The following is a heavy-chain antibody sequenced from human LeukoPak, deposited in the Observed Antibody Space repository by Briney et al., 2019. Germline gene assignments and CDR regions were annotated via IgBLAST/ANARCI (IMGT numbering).Heavy chain of an antibody. CDR2: IYYSGST. V-gene: IGHV4-39*07. CDR1: GGSISSSSYY. D-gene: IGHD3-10*01. Sequence: SETLSLTCTVSGGSISSSSYYWGWIRQPPGKGLEWIGSIYYSGSTYYNPSLKSRVTISVDTSKNQFSLKLSSVTAADTAVYYCVVLSEVAGYYMDVWGKGTTVTISS. J-gene: IGHJ6*03. CDR3: VVLSEVAGYYMDV.